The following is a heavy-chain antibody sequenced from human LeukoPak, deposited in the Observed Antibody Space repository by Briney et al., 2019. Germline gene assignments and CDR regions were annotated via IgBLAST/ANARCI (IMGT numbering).Heavy chain of an antibody. CDR3: ARVLTSGYYYDSSSDY. J-gene: IGHJ4*02. CDR2: ISSSSSYI. Sequence: GGSLTLSCAASGFTFSSYSMNWVRQAPGKGLEWVSSISSSSSYIYYADSVKGRFTISRDNAKNSLYLQMNSLRAEDTAVYYCARVLTSGYYYDSSSDYWGQGTLVTVSS. CDR1: GFTFSSYS. V-gene: IGHV3-21*01. D-gene: IGHD3-22*01.